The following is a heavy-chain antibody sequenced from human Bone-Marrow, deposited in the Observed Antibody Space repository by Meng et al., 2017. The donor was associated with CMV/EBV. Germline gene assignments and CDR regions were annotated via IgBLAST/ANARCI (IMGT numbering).Heavy chain of an antibody. CDR3: AKAPPGVLRFLEADY. Sequence: GESLKISCAASGFTFSSYAMSWVRQAPGKGLEWVSAISGSGGSTYYADSVKGRFTISRDNSKNTLYLQMNSLRAEDTAVYYCAKAPPGVLRFLEADYWGQGTLATFSS. CDR2: ISGSGGST. V-gene: IGHV3-23*01. CDR1: GFTFSSYA. J-gene: IGHJ4*02. D-gene: IGHD3-3*01.